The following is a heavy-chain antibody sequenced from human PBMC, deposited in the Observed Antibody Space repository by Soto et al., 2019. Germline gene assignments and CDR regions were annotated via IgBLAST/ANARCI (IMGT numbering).Heavy chain of an antibody. CDR3: ARPSNNYVAH. CDR1: GFTFTTTW. CDR2: IYPGDSDT. V-gene: IGHV5-51*01. D-gene: IGHD4-4*01. Sequence: PGESLKISCNTSGFTFTTTWIGWVRQMPGKGLELMGVIYPGDSDTRYDPSFQGQVTISADKSISTTYLQWNSLKASDTAMYYCARPSNNYVAHWGQGTLVTVSS. J-gene: IGHJ4*02.